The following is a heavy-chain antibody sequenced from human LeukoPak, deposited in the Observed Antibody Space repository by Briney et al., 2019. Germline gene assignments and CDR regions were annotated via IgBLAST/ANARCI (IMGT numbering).Heavy chain of an antibody. D-gene: IGHD1-20*01. CDR3: AKDRSPGIGDAFDI. J-gene: IGHJ3*02. V-gene: IGHV3-30-3*01. CDR1: GFTFSSYA. CDR2: ISNDGSNK. Sequence: PGGSLRLSCAASGFTFSSYAMHWVRQAPGKGLEWVAVISNDGSNKYYADSVKGRFTISRDNSKNTLYLQMNSLRAEDTAVYYCAKDRSPGIGDAFDIWGQGTMVTVSS.